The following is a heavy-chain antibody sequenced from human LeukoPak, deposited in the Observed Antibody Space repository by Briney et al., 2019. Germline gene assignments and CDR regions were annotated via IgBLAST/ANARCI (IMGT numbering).Heavy chain of an antibody. CDR1: GYTFTSYD. D-gene: IGHD3-22*01. Sequence: SVKVSCKASGYTFTSYDINWVRQAPGQGLEWMGGIIPIFGTANYAQKFQGRVTITADESTSTAYMELSSLRSEDTAVYYCARTTYYYDSSGYYYDYYYYYYMDVWGKGTTVTISS. CDR3: ARTTYYYDSSGYYYDYYYYYYMDV. V-gene: IGHV1-69*13. J-gene: IGHJ6*03. CDR2: IIPIFGTA.